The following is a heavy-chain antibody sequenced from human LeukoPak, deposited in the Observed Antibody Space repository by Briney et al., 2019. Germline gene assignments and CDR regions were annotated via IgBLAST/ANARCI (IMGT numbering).Heavy chain of an antibody. Sequence: KPSQTLSLTCTVSGGSISSGSYYWSWIRQPPGKGLEWIGYIYSSGSTDYNPSLKSRVTISIDTSKNQFSLRLNSMTAADTAVYYCARAWGSRYEYYMDVWGKGTKVTVSS. J-gene: IGHJ6*03. D-gene: IGHD7-27*01. CDR1: GGSISSGSYY. CDR3: ARAWGSRYEYYMDV. CDR2: IYSSGST. V-gene: IGHV4-61*01.